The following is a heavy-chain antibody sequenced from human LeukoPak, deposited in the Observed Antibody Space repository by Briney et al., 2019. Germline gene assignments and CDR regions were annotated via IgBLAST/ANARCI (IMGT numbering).Heavy chain of an antibody. D-gene: IGHD2-15*01. CDR2: ISSNSAYI. J-gene: IGHJ3*02. Sequence: GGSLRLSCVASGFTFSDYSMNWVRQAPGKGLEWVSSISSNSAYIYYVDSLRGRFTASRDNPKSSLFLQMNSLRVEDTAVYYCARAHCSGRGCYQLYDGFDIWGQGTVVTVSS. V-gene: IGHV3-21*01. CDR3: ARAHCSGRGCYQLYDGFDI. CDR1: GFTFSDYS.